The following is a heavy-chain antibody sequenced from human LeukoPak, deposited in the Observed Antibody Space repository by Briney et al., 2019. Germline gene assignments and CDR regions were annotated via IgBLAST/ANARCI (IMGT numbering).Heavy chain of an antibody. J-gene: IGHJ4*02. CDR1: GSPFSSYT. CDR2: ISSGNSYI. V-gene: IGHV3-21*01. CDR3: ARDGETFTLYCSGASCYIKFHC. Sequence: GGSLRLSRASSGSPFSSYTISWVRQAPGKGLEWVSSISSGNSYIYYADSVKGRFTISRDTAKHSLYLQMNSLRAEDTAVYYCARDGETFTLYCSGASCYIKFHCRGQGTLVTVSS. D-gene: IGHD2-15*01.